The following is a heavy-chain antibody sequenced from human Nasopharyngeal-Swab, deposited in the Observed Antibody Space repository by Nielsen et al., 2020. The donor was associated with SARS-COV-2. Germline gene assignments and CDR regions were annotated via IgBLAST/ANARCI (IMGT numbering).Heavy chain of an antibody. CDR1: GGSISSGGYY. J-gene: IGHJ4*02. V-gene: IGHV4-31*03. CDR2: IYYSGST. Sequence: SETLSLTCTVSGGSISSGGYYWSWIRQHPGKGLEWIGYIYYSGSTYYNPSLKSRVTISVDTSKNQFSLKLSSVTAADTAVYYCARLRGAVPDYWGQGTLDTVSS. D-gene: IGHD3-16*01. CDR3: ARLRGAVPDY.